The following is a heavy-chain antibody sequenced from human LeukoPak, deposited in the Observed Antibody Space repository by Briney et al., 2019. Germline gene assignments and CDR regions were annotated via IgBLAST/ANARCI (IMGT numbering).Heavy chain of an antibody. D-gene: IGHD2-2*01. V-gene: IGHV1-69*13. CDR1: GGTFSSYA. Sequence: SVKVSCKASGGTFSSYAISWVRQAPGQGLEWMGGIIPILGTANYAQKFQGRVTITADESTSTAYMELSSLRSEDTAVYYCAREEIVVVPAALYYYYGMDVWGQGTTVTVSS. J-gene: IGHJ6*02. CDR3: AREEIVVVPAALYYYYGMDV. CDR2: IIPILGTA.